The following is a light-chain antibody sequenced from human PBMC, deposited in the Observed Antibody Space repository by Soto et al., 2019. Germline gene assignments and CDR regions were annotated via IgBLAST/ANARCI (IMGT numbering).Light chain of an antibody. J-gene: IGKJ1*01. CDR3: QQYNNWPPKT. V-gene: IGKV1-5*01. Sequence: DIQMTQSPSTLSASVGDRVTITCRASQSISSWLAWYQQKPGKAPKLLIYDASNRATGIPARFSGSGSGTEFTLTINSLQSEDFAVYYCQQYNNWPPKTFGQGTKVDIK. CDR1: QSISSW. CDR2: DAS.